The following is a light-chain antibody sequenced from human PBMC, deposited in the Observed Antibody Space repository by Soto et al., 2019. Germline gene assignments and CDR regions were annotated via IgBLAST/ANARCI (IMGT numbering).Light chain of an antibody. CDR3: CSYTSSSALVK. CDR1: SNDVGGYDY. V-gene: IGLV2-14*01. Sequence: QSALTQPASVSGSPGQSITISCTGTSNDVGGYDYVSWYQQHPGKAPKLMIYEVSNRPSGVSNRFSGSKSGNTASLTISGLQAEDEADYYCCSYTSSSALVKFGGGTKVTVL. J-gene: IGLJ3*02. CDR2: EVS.